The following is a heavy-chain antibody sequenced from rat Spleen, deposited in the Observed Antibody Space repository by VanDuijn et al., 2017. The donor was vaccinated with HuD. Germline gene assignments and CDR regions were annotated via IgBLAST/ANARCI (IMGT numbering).Heavy chain of an antibody. CDR3: ARPYLPGYNYGYFDY. D-gene: IGHD1-4*01. Sequence: EVQLVESGGGLVQPGRSLKLSCAASGFTFSDYYMAWVRQAPKKGLEWVASISYEGSSTYYGDSVKGRFTISRDNAKSTLYLQMNSLRSEDTATYYCARPYLPGYNYGYFDYWGQGVMVTVSS. J-gene: IGHJ2*01. CDR2: ISYEGSST. CDR1: GFTFSDYY. V-gene: IGHV5-22*01.